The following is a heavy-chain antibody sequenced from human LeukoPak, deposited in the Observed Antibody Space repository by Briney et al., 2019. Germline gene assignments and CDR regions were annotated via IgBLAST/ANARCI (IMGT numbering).Heavy chain of an antibody. V-gene: IGHV3-66*01. D-gene: IGHD5-12*01. CDR2: IYSGGGST. CDR1: GLTVTSNY. J-gene: IGHJ4*02. Sequence: GGSLRLSCAASGLTVTSNYMSWVRQAPGKGLEWVSIIYSGGGSTHYADSVKGRFTISRDNSKNTLYLQMNSLRAEDTAVYYCARDGGGLSGPIDYWGQGTLVTFSS. CDR3: ARDGGGLSGPIDY.